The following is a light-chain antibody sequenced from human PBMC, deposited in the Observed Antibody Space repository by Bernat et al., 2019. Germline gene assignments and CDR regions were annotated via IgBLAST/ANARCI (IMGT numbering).Light chain of an antibody. V-gene: IGLV1-51*02. CDR3: GTWESSLSAHV. J-gene: IGLJ1*01. CDR1: SSNIGNNY. Sequence: QSVLTQPPSVSAAPGQRVTISCSGSSSNIGNNYVSWYQQLPGTAPKLLIYETNKRPSGIPDRFSGSKSGTSGTLDITGLQTGDEANYYCGTWESSLSAHVFGTGTKVTVL. CDR2: ETN.